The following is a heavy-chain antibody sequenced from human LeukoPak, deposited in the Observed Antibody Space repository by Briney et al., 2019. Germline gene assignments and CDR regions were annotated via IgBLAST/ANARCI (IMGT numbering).Heavy chain of an antibody. J-gene: IGHJ4*02. D-gene: IGHD2-21*01. CDR3: TTAVMH. CDR2: IRSKTDGGTA. CDR1: GCTFSNAW. V-gene: IGHV3-15*05. Sequence: PGGSLRLSCAASGCTFSNAWMSWVRQAPGKGLEWGGRIRSKTDGGTADYAAPVKGRCTISRDDSKNTLYLQMNSLKNEDIAVYYCTTAVMHWGQGTVVTVSS.